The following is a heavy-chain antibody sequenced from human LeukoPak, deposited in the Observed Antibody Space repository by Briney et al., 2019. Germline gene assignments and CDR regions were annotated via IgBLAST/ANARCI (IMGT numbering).Heavy chain of an antibody. CDR2: IIPIFGTA. CDR1: GGTFSSYA. CDR3: ARAFFYGDYGDY. V-gene: IGHV1-69*13. J-gene: IGHJ4*02. Sequence: SVKVSCKASGGTFSSYAISWVRQAPGQGLEWMGGIIPIFGTANYAQKFQGRVTITADESTSTAYMELSSLRSEDTAVYYCARAFFYGDYGDYWGQGTLVTVSP. D-gene: IGHD4-17*01.